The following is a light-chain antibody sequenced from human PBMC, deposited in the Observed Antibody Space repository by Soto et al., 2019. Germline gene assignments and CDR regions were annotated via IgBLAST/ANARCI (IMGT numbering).Light chain of an antibody. CDR1: SSNIGAGYD. V-gene: IGLV1-40*01. CDR2: GNS. J-gene: IGLJ2*01. Sequence: QAVVTQPPSVSGAPGQRVTISCTGSSSNIGAGYDVHWYQQLPGTAPKLLIYGNSNRPSGVPDRFSGSKSGTSASLAITGLQAEDAADYYCQSYDSSLSVVFGGGTQLTVL. CDR3: QSYDSSLSVV.